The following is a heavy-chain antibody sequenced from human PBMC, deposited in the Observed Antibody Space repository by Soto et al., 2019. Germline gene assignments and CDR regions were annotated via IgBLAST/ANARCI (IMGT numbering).Heavy chain of an antibody. CDR3: ASPSSGGVAAAGTGDY. J-gene: IGHJ4*02. CDR2: ISSSSSYI. D-gene: IGHD6-13*01. Sequence: GESLKTSCAASGFTFSSYSMNWVRQAPGKGLEWVSSISSSSSYIYYADSVKGRFTISRDNAKNSLYLQMNSLRAEDTAVYYCASPSSGGVAAAGTGDYWGQGTLVTVSS. CDR1: GFTFSSYS. V-gene: IGHV3-21*01.